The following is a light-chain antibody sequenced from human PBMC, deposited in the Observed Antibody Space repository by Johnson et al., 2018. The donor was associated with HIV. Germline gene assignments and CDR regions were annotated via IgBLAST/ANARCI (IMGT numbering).Light chain of an antibody. Sequence: QSVLTQPPSVSAAPGQKVTISCSGSSSNIGRNYVSWYQQLPGTAPKLLIFDNNKRPSGIPDRFSASKSGTSATLGITGLQTGDEADYYCGTWDSSLRNGFFGTGTKVTVL. V-gene: IGLV1-51*01. CDR2: DNN. J-gene: IGLJ1*01. CDR1: SSNIGRNY. CDR3: GTWDSSLRNGF.